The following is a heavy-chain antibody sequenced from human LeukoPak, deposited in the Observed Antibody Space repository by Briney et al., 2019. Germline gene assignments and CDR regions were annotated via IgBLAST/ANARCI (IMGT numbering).Heavy chain of an antibody. CDR2: IYYRGRN. CDR1: GGSISSYY. V-gene: IGHV4-59*01. D-gene: IGHD1-1*01. J-gene: IGHJ6*03. Sequence: ETLSLTCTVSGGSISSYYWSWVRQPPGKGLEWIGYIYYRGRNNYNPSLKRRVTILVDTSKNQFSLTLSSVATADKTVYYCARRLDSNDAFYMDVWGEGTTVTVSS. CDR3: ARRLDSNDAFYMDV.